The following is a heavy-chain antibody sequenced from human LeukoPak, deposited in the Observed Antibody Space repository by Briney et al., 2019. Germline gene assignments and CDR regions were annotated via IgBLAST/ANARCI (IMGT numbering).Heavy chain of an antibody. CDR1: GYTFTSYD. CDR3: ARGSPYYYDSSGYLFY. J-gene: IGHJ4*02. D-gene: IGHD3-22*01. V-gene: IGHV1-8*03. Sequence: ASVKVSCKASGYTFTSYDINWVRQATGQGLEWMGWMNPNSGNTGYAXXXXXXVTITRNTSISTAYMELSSLRSEDTAVYYCARGSPYYYDSSGYLFYWGQGTLVTVSS. CDR2: MNPNSGNT.